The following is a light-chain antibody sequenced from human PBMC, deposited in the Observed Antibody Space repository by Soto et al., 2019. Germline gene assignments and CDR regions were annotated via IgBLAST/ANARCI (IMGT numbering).Light chain of an antibody. CDR1: QSVSSN. CDR2: GAS. V-gene: IGKV3-15*01. Sequence: EIVMTQSPATLSVSPGERATLSCRASQSVSSNLAWYQQKPGQAPRLLIYGASTRATGIPARFSGSGSGTEFTLTISSLQSEEFAVYSCQHYNNWPPRTFGGGTKVEIK. J-gene: IGKJ4*01. CDR3: QHYNNWPPRT.